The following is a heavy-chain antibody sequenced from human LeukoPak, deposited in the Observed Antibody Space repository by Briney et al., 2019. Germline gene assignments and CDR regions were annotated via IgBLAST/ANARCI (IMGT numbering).Heavy chain of an antibody. CDR2: INHSGST. CDR3: ARVPGTTRGLSDY. D-gene: IGHD1-1*01. Sequence: SETLSLTCAVYGGSFSGYYWSWIRQPPGKGLEWIGEINHSGSTNYNPSLKSRVTISVDTSKNQFSLKLSSVTAADTAVYYCARVPGTTRGLSDYWGQGTLVTVSS. J-gene: IGHJ4*02. V-gene: IGHV4-34*01. CDR1: GGSFSGYY.